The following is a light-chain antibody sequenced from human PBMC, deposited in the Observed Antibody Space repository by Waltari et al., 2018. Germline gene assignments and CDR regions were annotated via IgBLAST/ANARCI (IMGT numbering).Light chain of an antibody. J-gene: IGLJ2*01. CDR1: ALPTQY. Sequence: SYELTQPPSVSVSPGQTARITCSGDALPTQYAYWYQQKPGQAPVLVTSEDTERPSGIPDRFSGSSSGTTVTLTISGVQAEDEADYYCQSGDSTSTHVVFGGGTKLTVL. CDR3: QSGDSTSTHVV. CDR2: EDT. V-gene: IGLV3-25*03.